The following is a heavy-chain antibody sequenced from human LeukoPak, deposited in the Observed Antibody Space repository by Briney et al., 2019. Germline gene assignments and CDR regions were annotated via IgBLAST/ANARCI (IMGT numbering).Heavy chain of an antibody. D-gene: IGHD6-6*01. J-gene: IGHJ4*02. CDR3: ARGDGQLAN. CDR2: IYYSGST. Sequence: PSETLSLTCAVSGDSIGRGSYYWGWFRQPAGKAPEWIGYIYYSGSTNYNPSLKSRVTISVDTSKNQFSLKLSSVTAADTAVYYCARGDGQLANWGQGTLVTVSS. CDR1: GDSIGRGSYY. V-gene: IGHV4-61*10.